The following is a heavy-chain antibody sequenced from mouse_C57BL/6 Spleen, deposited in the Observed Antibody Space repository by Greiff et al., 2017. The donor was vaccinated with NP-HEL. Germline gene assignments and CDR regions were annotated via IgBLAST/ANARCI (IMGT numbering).Heavy chain of an antibody. D-gene: IGHD1-1*01. J-gene: IGHJ3*01. CDR2: ISSGSSTI. CDR3: ARSYYGSSYSFAY. Sequence: EVQRVESGGGLVKPGGSLKLSCAASGFTFSDYGMHWVRQAPEKGLEWVAYISSGSSTIYYADTVKGRFTISRDNAKNTLFLQMTSLRSEDTAMYYCARSYYGSSYSFAYWGQGTLVTVSA. V-gene: IGHV5-17*01. CDR1: GFTFSDYG.